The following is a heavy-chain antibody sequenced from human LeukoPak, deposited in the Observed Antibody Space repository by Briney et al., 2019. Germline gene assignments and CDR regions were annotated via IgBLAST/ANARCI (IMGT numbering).Heavy chain of an antibody. J-gene: IGHJ6*03. Sequence: SQTLSLTCAISGDSVSSNSAAWNWIRQSPSRGLEWLGRTYYRSKWYNDYAVSLKSRITINPDTSKNQFSLKLSSVTAADTAVYYCARDSGYYYYMDVWGKGTTITISS. V-gene: IGHV6-1*01. D-gene: IGHD3-10*01. CDR2: TYYRSKWYN. CDR1: GDSVSSNSAA. CDR3: ARDSGYYYYMDV.